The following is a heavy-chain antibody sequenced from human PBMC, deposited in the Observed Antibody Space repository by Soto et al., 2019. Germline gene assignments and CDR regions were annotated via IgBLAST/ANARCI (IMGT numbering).Heavy chain of an antibody. J-gene: IGHJ4*02. D-gene: IGHD6-19*01. CDR2: INAGNGNT. Sequence: ASVKVSCKASGYTFTSYAMHWVRQAPGQGLEWMGWINAGNGNTKYSQKLQGRVTITRDTSASTAYMELSSLRSEDTVVYYCARAVAVPADFDYWGQGTLVTVSS. CDR3: ARAVAVPADFDY. CDR1: GYTFTSYA. V-gene: IGHV1-3*01.